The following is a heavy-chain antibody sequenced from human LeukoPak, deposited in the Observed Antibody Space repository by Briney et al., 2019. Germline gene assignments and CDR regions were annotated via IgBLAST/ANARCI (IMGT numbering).Heavy chain of an antibody. CDR3: ARDRYYDFWSGYSQDYYFDY. D-gene: IGHD3-3*01. Sequence: SETLSLTCTVSGGSISSYYWSWIRQPAGKGLEWIGRIYTSGSTDYNPSLKSRVTMSVDTSKNQFSLKLSSVTAADTAVYYCARDRYYDFWSGYSQDYYFDYWGQGTLVTVSS. J-gene: IGHJ4*02. CDR1: GGSISSYY. V-gene: IGHV4-4*07. CDR2: IYTSGST.